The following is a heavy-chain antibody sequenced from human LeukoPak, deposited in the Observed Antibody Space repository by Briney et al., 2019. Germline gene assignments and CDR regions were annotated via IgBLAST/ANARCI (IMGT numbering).Heavy chain of an antibody. D-gene: IGHD5-18*01. J-gene: IGHJ4*02. Sequence: GASVKVSCKASGGTFSSYAISWVRQAPGQGLEWMGRIIPIFGTANYAQKFQGRVTITTDESTSTAYMELSSLRSEDTAVYYCARDRYSYGYFDYWGRGTLVTVSS. V-gene: IGHV1-69*05. CDR1: GGTFSSYA. CDR3: ARDRYSYGYFDY. CDR2: IIPIFGTA.